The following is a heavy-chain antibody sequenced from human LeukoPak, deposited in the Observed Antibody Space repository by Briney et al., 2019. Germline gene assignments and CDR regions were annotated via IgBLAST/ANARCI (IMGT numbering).Heavy chain of an antibody. V-gene: IGHV4-59*01. CDR3: ARGHGDYASPYYYYYMDV. J-gene: IGHJ6*03. CDR2: IYYSGST. Sequence: KPSETLSLTRTVSGGSLSSYYWSWIRQPPGKGLGWIGYIYYSGSTNYNPSLKSRVTISVDTSKNQSSLKLSSVTAADTAVYYCARGHGDYASPYYYYYMDVWGKGTTVTVSS. D-gene: IGHD4-17*01. CDR1: GGSLSSYY.